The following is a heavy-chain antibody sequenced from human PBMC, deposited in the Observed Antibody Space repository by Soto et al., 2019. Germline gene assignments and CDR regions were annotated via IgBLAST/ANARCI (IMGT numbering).Heavy chain of an antibody. V-gene: IGHV3-30*18. CDR1: GFTFSSYG. D-gene: IGHD6-19*01. J-gene: IGHJ6*02. CDR2: ILYDGSNE. CDR3: AKDGGEQWLAHYYYYYGMDV. Sequence: GGSLRLSCAASGFTFSSYGMYWVRQAPGKGLEWVAVILYDGSNEYYADSVKGRFTISRDNSKNTLYLQMNSLRAEDTAVYYCAKDGGEQWLAHYYYYYGMDVWGQGTTVTVS.